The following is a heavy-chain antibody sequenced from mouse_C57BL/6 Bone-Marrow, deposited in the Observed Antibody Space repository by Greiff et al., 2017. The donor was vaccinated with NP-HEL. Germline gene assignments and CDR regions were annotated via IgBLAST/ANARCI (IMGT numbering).Heavy chain of an antibody. CDR1: GYTFTDYY. CDR3: ARERWLLQDYFDY. J-gene: IGHJ2*01. CDR2: ITPNNSCT. D-gene: IGHD2-3*01. V-gene: IGHV1-26*01. Sequence: EVQLQQSGPELVKPGASVKISCKASGYTFTDYYMTCVKQSHGKSLAWILDITPNNSCTSYNQKFKVKATLTVDHASSTAYMELRSLTSEDSAVYYCARERWLLQDYFDYWGQGTTLTVSS.